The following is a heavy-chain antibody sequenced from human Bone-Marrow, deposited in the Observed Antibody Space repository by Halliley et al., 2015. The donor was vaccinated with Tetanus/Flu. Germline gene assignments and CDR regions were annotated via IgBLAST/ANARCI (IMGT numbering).Heavy chain of an antibody. V-gene: IGHV4-31*02. Sequence: RVWFGHIYYSGTPFYNPSLRSRTTISIDPSKSHFSLRLASVTAADSATYYCASSATADRAFFDYWGQGTLVTVSS. CDR2: IYYSGTP. D-gene: IGHD3-16*02. CDR3: ASSATADRAFFDY. J-gene: IGHJ4*02.